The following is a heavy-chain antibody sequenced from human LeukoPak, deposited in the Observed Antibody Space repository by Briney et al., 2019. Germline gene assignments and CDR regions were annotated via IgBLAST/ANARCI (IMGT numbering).Heavy chain of an antibody. V-gene: IGHV4-59*08. J-gene: IGHJ4*02. CDR2: IYYSGST. CDR1: GGSISSYS. Sequence: PSETLSLTCTVSGGSISSYSWSWIRQPPGKGLEWIGYIYYSGSTNYNPSLKSRVTISIDTSKNQFSLKLSSVTAADTAVYYCARHPSYYDRIDYWGQGTLVTVSS. CDR3: ARHPSYYDRIDY. D-gene: IGHD3-22*01.